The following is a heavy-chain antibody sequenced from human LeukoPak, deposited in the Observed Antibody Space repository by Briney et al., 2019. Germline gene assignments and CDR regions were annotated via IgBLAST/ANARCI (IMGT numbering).Heavy chain of an antibody. Sequence: SETLSLTCTVSGYSISSGYYWGWIRQSPGKGLEWIGSVFHTVITYYNPSLTSRLSISVDTSKNQFSLKLSSVTAADTAVYYCARELVRYYGTSHFDYWGQGTLVTVSS. J-gene: IGHJ4*02. CDR3: ARELVRYYGTSHFDY. D-gene: IGHD3-9*01. CDR2: VFHTVIT. CDR1: GYSISSGYY. V-gene: IGHV4-38-2*02.